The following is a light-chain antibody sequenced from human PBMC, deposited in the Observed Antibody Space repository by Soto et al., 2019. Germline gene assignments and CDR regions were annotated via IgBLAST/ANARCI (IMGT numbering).Light chain of an antibody. J-gene: IGKJ5*01. V-gene: IGKV3-15*01. CDR1: QSVSSN. CDR2: DAS. CDR3: RQYKDWPPIT. Sequence: EILRTQSPATLSPSPGERATLSCRASQSVSSNLAWYQQKPGQAPRLLIYDASTRATVIPARFSGSGSGTEFTLTISSLQSEDFAVYYCRQYKDWPPITFGQGTRLEIK.